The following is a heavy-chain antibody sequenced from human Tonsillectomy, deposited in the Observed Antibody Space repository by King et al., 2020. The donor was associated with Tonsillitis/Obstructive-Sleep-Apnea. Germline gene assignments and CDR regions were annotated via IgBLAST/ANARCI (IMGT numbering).Heavy chain of an antibody. Sequence: VQLVESGGGLVQPGGSLRLSCAASGFTFSSYEMNWVRQAPGKGLEWVSYISSSGSTIYYADSVKGRFTISRDNAKNSLYLQMNSLRAEDTAVYYCASTPGRSYETSYYYGMDVWGQGTTVTVSS. CDR2: ISSSGSTI. V-gene: IGHV3-48*03. D-gene: IGHD1-26*01. CDR1: GFTFSSYE. CDR3: ASTPGRSYETSYYYGMDV. J-gene: IGHJ6*02.